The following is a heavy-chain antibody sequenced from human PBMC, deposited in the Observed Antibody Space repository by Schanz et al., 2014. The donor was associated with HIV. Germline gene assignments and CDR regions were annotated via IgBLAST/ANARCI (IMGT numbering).Heavy chain of an antibody. J-gene: IGHJ4*02. Sequence: VQLLESGGGLVQPGRSPTLSCAASGFTFSSYWMHWVRQAPGKGLEWVAVIWYDGSIKYYADSVKGRFTISRDDSKNTLYLQMNSLRAEDTAVYYCARSSGWRVFDYWGQGTLVTVSS. CDR2: IWYDGSIK. V-gene: IGHV3-33*08. D-gene: IGHD6-19*01. CDR1: GFTFSSYW. CDR3: ARSSGWRVFDY.